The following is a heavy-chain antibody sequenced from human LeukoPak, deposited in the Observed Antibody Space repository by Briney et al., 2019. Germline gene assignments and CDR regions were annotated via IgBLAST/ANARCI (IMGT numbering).Heavy chain of an antibody. CDR3: ATLTVASSFDY. V-gene: IGHV3-48*03. CDR2: ISSSGGTR. D-gene: IGHD6-19*01. CDR1: GFAFSVYE. Sequence: GGSLRLSCAASGFAFSVYEMYWVRQAPGKGLEWVSYISSSGGTRHYADSVKGRFTISRDNAKNSLYLQMNSLRAEDTAVYYCATLTVASSFDYWGQGTLVTVSS. J-gene: IGHJ4*02.